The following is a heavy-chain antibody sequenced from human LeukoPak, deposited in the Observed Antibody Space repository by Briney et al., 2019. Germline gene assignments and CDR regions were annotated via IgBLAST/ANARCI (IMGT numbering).Heavy chain of an antibody. V-gene: IGHV1-2*02. CDR3: AILLWFGEGSSYYFDY. CDR2: INPNSGGT. J-gene: IGHJ4*02. Sequence: ASVKVSCKASGYTFTGYYMHWVRQAPGQGLEWMGWINPNSGGTNYAQKFQGRVTMTRDTSISTAYMELSRLRSDDTAVYYCAILLWFGEGSSYYFDYWGQGTLVTVSS. CDR1: GYTFTGYY. D-gene: IGHD3-10*01.